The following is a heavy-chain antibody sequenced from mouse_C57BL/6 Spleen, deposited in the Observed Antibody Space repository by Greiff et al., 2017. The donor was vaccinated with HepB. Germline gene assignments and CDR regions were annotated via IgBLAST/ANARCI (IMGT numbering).Heavy chain of an antibody. CDR3: ARGGVLLRGYFDV. J-gene: IGHJ1*03. Sequence: EVQLQQSGPELVKPGASVKISCKASGYTFTDYYMNWVKQSHGKSLEWIGDINPNNGGTSYNQKFKGKATLTVDKSSSTAYMELRSLTSEDSAVYYCARGGVLLRGYFDVWGTGTTVTVSS. CDR2: INPNNGGT. V-gene: IGHV1-26*01. CDR1: GYTFTDYY. D-gene: IGHD1-1*01.